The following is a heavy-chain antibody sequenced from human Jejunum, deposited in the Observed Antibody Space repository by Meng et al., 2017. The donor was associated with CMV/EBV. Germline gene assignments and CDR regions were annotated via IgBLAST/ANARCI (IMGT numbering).Heavy chain of an antibody. CDR2: LYGGGTTT. J-gene: IGHJ6*02. V-gene: IGHV3-23*03. CDR3: AKHRGAYEYYSMDV. Sequence: GFTFSTYARSWVRRAPGKGLEWVSVLYGGGTTTYSTDSVKGRFTIPRDNSKNTLYLQMNSLRAEDTAVYYCAKHRGAYEYYSMDVWGQGTTVTVSS. CDR1: GFTFSTYA.